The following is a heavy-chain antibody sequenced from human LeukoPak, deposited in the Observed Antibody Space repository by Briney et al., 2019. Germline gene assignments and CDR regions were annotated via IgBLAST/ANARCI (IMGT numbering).Heavy chain of an antibody. J-gene: IGHJ6*03. CDR2: IYYSGST. CDR1: GGSISSYY. D-gene: IGHD3-10*01. CDR3: AREIYGSGTYYYYYYYMDV. Sequence: SETLSLTCTVSGGSISSYYWSWIRQPPGKGLEWIGYIYYSGSTNYNPSLKSRVTISVDTSKNQFSLKLNSVTAADTAVYFCAREIYGSGTYYYYYYYMDVWGKGTTVTISS. V-gene: IGHV4-59*12.